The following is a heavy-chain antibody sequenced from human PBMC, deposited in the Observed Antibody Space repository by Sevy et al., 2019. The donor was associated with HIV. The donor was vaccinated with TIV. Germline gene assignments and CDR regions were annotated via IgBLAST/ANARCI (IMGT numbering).Heavy chain of an antibody. Sequence: GGSLRLSCAASGFTFSSYAMHWVRQAPGKGLEWVAVISYDGSNKYYADSVKGRFTISRDNSKKTLYLQMNGLRAEDTAVYYCAREHWNPRVGGMDVWGQGTTVTVSS. CDR1: GFTFSSYA. CDR2: ISYDGSNK. J-gene: IGHJ6*02. V-gene: IGHV3-30-3*01. D-gene: IGHD1-1*01. CDR3: AREHWNPRVGGMDV.